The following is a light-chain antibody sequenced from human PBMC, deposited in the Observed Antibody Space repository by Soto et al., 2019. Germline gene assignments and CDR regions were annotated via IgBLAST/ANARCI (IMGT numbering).Light chain of an antibody. CDR2: DAS. CDR3: QQYGTSPGT. J-gene: IGKJ1*01. CDR1: QSVSIY. V-gene: IGKV3-20*01. Sequence: EIMLTQSPGTLSLSPGERATLSCRASQSVSIYLAWYQQKPGQAPRLLIYDASNRATGIPARFSGSGSGTDFTLTISGLQPEDFAVYYCQQYGTSPGTFGQGTKVDIK.